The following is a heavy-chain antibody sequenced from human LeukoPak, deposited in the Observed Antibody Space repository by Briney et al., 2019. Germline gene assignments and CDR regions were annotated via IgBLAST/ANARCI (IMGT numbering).Heavy chain of an antibody. Sequence: ASVKVSCKASGYTFTGYYMHWVRQAPGQGLEWMGWINPNSGGTNYAQKFQGRVTMTRDTSISTAYMELSRLRSDDTGVYYCARGIVGADQAKAFDIWGQGTMVTVSS. CDR1: GYTFTGYY. CDR3: ARGIVGADQAKAFDI. D-gene: IGHD1-26*01. CDR2: INPNSGGT. V-gene: IGHV1-2*02. J-gene: IGHJ3*02.